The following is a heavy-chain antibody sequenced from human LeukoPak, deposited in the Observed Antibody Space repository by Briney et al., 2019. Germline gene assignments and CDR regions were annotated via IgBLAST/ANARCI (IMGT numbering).Heavy chain of an antibody. V-gene: IGHV3-23*01. D-gene: IGHD3-10*01. CDR2: ISGSGDST. CDR1: GLTFSSYA. J-gene: IGHJ4*02. CDR3: AKDLDTMVRGVNVY. Sequence: PGGSLRLSCVASGLTFSSYAMSWVRQAPGKGLERVPVISGSGDSTNYADSVKGRFTISRDNSKNTLYLQMNSLRAEDTAVYCCAKDLDTMVRGVNVYWGQGTLVTVAS.